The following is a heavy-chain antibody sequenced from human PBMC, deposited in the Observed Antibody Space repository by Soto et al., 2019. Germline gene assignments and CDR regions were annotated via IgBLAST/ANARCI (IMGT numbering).Heavy chain of an antibody. V-gene: IGHV1-69*13. CDR2: IIPIFGTA. J-gene: IGHJ4*02. CDR3: ARSLDFLSGYYNTRDTPFHY. D-gene: IGHD3-3*01. Sequence: SVKVSCKASGGTFSSYAISWVRQAPGQGLEWMGGIIPIFGTANYAQKFQGRVTITADESTSTAYMELSSLRSEDTAVYYCARSLDFLSGYYNTRDTPFHYRGQGTLLTVSS. CDR1: GGTFSSYA.